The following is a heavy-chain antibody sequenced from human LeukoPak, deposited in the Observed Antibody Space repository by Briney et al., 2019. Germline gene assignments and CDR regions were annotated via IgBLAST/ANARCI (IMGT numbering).Heavy chain of an antibody. J-gene: IGHJ4*02. Sequence: GGSLRLSCAASGFTFSTYGMHWVRQAPGKGLEWVAVIWCDGSYRNYADSVKGRFTISRDNSKNTVYLQMDSLRAEDTAVYYSARDYDHYFDYWGQGTRVTVSS. D-gene: IGHD5-12*01. V-gene: IGHV3-33*01. CDR2: IWCDGSYR. CDR1: GFTFSTYG. CDR3: ARDYDHYFDY.